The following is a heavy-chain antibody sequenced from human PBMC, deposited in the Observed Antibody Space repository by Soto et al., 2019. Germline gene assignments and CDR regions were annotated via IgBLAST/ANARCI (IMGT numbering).Heavy chain of an antibody. J-gene: IGHJ5*02. Sequence: NPSETPVLTCSASGGSITSSSHFWGWVRQPPGKGLEWIGTIYFTGNTYYTPSLKSRLTMSIDTSKNEFSLRLNSVTAADTAVYYCAGQTFTIAAASYGRSNWFDPWGPGTLVTVSS. V-gene: IGHV4-39*01. CDR1: GGSITSSSHF. D-gene: IGHD6-25*01. CDR2: IYFTGNT. CDR3: AGQTFTIAAASYGRSNWFDP.